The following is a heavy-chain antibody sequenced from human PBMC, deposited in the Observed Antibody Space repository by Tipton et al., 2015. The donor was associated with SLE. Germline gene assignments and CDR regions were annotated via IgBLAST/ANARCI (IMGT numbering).Heavy chain of an antibody. V-gene: IGHV4-39*07. CDR3: ARDEYRYDATGYHLLGHFDF. Sequence: TLSLTCSVSGVSLTSSAFHWGWIRQPPGKGLEWVGTVYYTGNTFYNPSLKSRVTISVDTSKNQFSLKLSSVTAADTAVYYCARDEYRYDATGYHLLGHFDFWGQGTLVTVSS. CDR2: VYYTGNT. CDR1: GVSLTSSAFH. D-gene: IGHD3-22*01. J-gene: IGHJ4*02.